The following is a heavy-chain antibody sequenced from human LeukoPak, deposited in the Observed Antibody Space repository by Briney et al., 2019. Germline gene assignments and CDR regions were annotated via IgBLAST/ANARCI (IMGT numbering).Heavy chain of an antibody. J-gene: IGHJ6*04. CDR1: GFTFSSYW. Sequence: GGSLRLSCAASGFTFSSYWMSWVRQAPGKGLEWVANIKQDGSEKYYVDSVKGRFIISRDNAKNSLYLQMNSLRAEDTAVYHCAELGITMIGGVWGKGTTVTISS. CDR3: AELGITMIGGV. V-gene: IGHV3-7*03. D-gene: IGHD3-10*02. CDR2: IKQDGSEK.